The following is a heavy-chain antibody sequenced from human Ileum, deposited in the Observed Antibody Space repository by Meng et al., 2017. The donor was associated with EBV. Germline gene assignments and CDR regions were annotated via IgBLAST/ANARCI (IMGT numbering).Heavy chain of an antibody. CDR3: ARADKVRFDY. CDR1: GGSMSSTNW. V-gene: IGHV4-4*02. J-gene: IGHJ4*02. CDR2: IYHSGST. Sequence: QVQLQEWGPGLEKPSGTRSFTCAVCGGSMSSTNWWSWVRQPPGKGLEWIGEIYHSGSTNYNPSLKSRVSISVDKSKNQFSLKLSSVTAADTAVYYCARADKVRFDYWGQGTLVTVSS.